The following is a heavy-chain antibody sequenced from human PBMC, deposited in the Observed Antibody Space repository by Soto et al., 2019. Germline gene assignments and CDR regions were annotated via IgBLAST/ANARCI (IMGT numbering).Heavy chain of an antibody. CDR1: GGSISSSSYY. Sequence: SETLSLTCTVSGGSISSSSYYWGWIRQPPGKGLEWIGSIYYSGSTYYNPSLKSRVTISVDTSKNQFSLKLSSVTAADTAVYYYARQDYDFWSGYYYMDVWGKGTTVTVSS. V-gene: IGHV4-39*01. CDR2: IYYSGST. D-gene: IGHD3-3*01. J-gene: IGHJ6*03. CDR3: ARQDYDFWSGYYYMDV.